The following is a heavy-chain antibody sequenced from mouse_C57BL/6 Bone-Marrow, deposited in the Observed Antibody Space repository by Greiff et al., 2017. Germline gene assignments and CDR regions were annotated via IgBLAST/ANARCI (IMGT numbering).Heavy chain of an antibody. V-gene: IGHV5-6*02. CDR2: ISSGGSYT. Sequence: DVMLVESGGDLVKPGGSLKLSCAASGFTFSSYGMSWVRQTPDKRLEWVATISSGGSYTYYPDSVKGRFTISRDNAKNTLYLQMSSLKSEDTAMYYCARLAGYYAMDYWGQGTSGTVSS. CDR1: GFTFSSYG. CDR3: ARLAGYYAMDY. J-gene: IGHJ4*01. D-gene: IGHD3-3*01.